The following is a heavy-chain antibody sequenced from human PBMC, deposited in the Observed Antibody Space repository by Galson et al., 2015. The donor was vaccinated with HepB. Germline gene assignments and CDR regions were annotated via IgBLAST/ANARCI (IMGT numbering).Heavy chain of an antibody. Sequence: LRLSCAASGFGFSGSPMHWVRRAPGGGLEWVSFISYDGSYQFNADSVEGRFTVSRDNSKNTLYLEMNSLKIEDTAVYYCARPLMFGGVIGSLDYWGQGTLVTVSS. V-gene: IGHV3-30-3*01. CDR1: GFGFSGSP. CDR2: ISYDGSYQ. J-gene: IGHJ4*02. D-gene: IGHD3-16*02. CDR3: ARPLMFGGVIGSLDY.